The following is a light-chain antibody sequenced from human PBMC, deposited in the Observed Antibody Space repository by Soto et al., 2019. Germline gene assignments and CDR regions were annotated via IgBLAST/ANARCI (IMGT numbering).Light chain of an antibody. Sequence: QSVLTQPPSVSGSPGQSVTISCTITSSDVGDYEHVSWYQLAPGTAPKLLISDVINRPSGVPDRFSGSNSVNTPSLTISGLQPEDEADYYCGLFTSSATGVFGGRTKLTVL. CDR3: GLFTSSATGV. CDR2: DVI. J-gene: IGLJ3*02. V-gene: IGLV2-18*01. CDR1: SSDVGDYEH.